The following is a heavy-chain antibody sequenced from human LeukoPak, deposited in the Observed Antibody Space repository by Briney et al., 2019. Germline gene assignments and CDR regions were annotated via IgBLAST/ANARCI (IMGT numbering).Heavy chain of an antibody. CDR1: GGTFSSYA. Sequence: SVKVSCKATGGTFSSYAISWVRQAPGQGLEWMGRIIPILGIANYAQKFQGRVTITADKSTSTAYMELSSLRSEDTAVYYCARSYDSSGYYRTFDYWGQGTLVTVSS. J-gene: IGHJ4*02. CDR2: IIPILGIA. D-gene: IGHD3-22*01. V-gene: IGHV1-69*04. CDR3: ARSYDSSGYYRTFDY.